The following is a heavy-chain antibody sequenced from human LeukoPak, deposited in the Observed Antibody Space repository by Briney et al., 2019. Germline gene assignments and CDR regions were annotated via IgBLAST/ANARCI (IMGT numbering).Heavy chain of an antibody. V-gene: IGHV1-46*01. D-gene: IGHD2-8*02. Sequence: GASVKVSCKASGYTFTTYYMHWVRQAPGQGLEWIGLINPTGTGTNYAQKFRGRATMTRDTSTTTVYMELSSLRSEDTAVYYCAREESGGYCDHWAQGTLVAVSS. CDR2: INPTGTGT. CDR3: AREESGGYCDH. J-gene: IGHJ4*02. CDR1: GYTFTTYY.